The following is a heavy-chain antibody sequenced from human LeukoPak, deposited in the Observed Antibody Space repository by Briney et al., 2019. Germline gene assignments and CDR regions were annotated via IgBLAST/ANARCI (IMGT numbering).Heavy chain of an antibody. CDR3: ARAEITAAGVPFDC. V-gene: IGHV4-34*01. J-gene: IGHJ4*02. Sequence: SETLSLTCAVYGESFSGYYWSWIRQPPGKGLEWIGEVNHSGSTNYNPSLKSRVTISVDTSKNQFSLKLSSVTAADTGVYYCARAEITAAGVPFDCWGQGTLVTVSS. D-gene: IGHD6-13*01. CDR1: GESFSGYY. CDR2: VNHSGST.